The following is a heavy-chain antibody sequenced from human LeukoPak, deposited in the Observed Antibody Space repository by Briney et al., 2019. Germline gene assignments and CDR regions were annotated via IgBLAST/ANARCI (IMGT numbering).Heavy chain of an antibody. J-gene: IGHJ6*02. V-gene: IGHV1-2*02. CDR1: GYTFTAYY. CDR3: ASTSSQEGMDA. D-gene: IGHD6-6*01. Sequence: ASVKVSCKASGYTFTAYYMHWVRQAPRQGLEWMGWINPNSGGTKYVQKFQGRVTMTRDTSITTGYMELSRLTSDDTAVYYCASTSSQEGMDAWGQGTTVTVSS. CDR2: INPNSGGT.